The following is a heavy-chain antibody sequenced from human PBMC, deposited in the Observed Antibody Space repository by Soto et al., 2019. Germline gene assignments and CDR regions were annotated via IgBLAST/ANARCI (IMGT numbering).Heavy chain of an antibody. D-gene: IGHD5-12*01. V-gene: IGHV5-51*01. Sequence: ESLKISCKGSGYSFTSYWIGWVRQMPGKGLEWMGIIYPGDSDTRYSPSFQGQVTISADKSISTAYLQWSSLKASDTAMYYCARQRSGYSGYDYAYYYYGMDVWGQGTTVTVSS. CDR1: GYSFTSYW. CDR2: IYPGDSDT. J-gene: IGHJ6*02. CDR3: ARQRSGYSGYDYAYYYYGMDV.